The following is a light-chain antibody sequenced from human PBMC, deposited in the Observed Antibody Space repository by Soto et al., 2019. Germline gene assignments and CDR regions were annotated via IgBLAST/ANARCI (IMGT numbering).Light chain of an antibody. J-gene: IGKJ1*01. CDR3: QQRGA. V-gene: IGKV3-11*01. CDR2: DAS. Sequence: EIVLTQSPATLSLSPGERATLSCRASQSVSSYLAWYQQKPGQAPRLLIYDASNRATGIPARFSGSGYGTDFTLTISSLEPEDFAVYYCQQRGAFGQGTKVEIK. CDR1: QSVSSY.